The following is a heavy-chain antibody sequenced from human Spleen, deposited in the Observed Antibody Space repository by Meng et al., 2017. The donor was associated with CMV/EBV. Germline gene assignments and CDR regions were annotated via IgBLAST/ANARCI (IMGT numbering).Heavy chain of an antibody. Sequence: SFSGYYWSWIRQPPGQGLEWIGEINHSGSTNYNPSLKSRVTISVDTSKNQFSLKLSSVTAADTAVYYCARDCSGGSCLSYYYGMDVWGQGTMVTVSS. CDR3: ARDCSGGSCLSYYYGMDV. D-gene: IGHD2-15*01. CDR2: INHSGST. V-gene: IGHV4-34*01. CDR1: SFSGYY. J-gene: IGHJ6*02.